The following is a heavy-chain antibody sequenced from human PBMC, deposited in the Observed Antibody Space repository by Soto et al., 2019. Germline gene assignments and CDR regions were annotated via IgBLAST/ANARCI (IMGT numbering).Heavy chain of an antibody. D-gene: IGHD6-13*01. CDR3: ARDRRGIAAGPYGMDV. V-gene: IGHV3-48*02. CDR2: ISSSSSTI. J-gene: IGHJ6*02. Sequence: GESLKISCAASGFTFSSYSMNWVRQAPGKGLEWVSYISSSSSTIYYADSVKGRFTISRDNAKNSLYLQMNSLRDEDTAVYYCARDRRGIAAGPYGMDVWGQGTTVTVSS. CDR1: GFTFSSYS.